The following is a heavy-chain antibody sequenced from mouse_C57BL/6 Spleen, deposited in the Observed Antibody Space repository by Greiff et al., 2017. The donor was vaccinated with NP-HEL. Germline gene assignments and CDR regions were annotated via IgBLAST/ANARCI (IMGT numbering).Heavy chain of an antibody. CDR3: ANYLYWYFDV. CDR1: GYAFSSSW. V-gene: IGHV1-82*01. Sequence: VQLQESGPELVKPGASVKISCKASGYAFSSSWMNWVKQRPGKGLEWIGRIYPGDGDTNYNGKFKGKATLTADKSSSTAYMQLSSLTSEDSAVYFCANYLYWYFDVWGTGTTVTVSS. CDR2: IYPGDGDT. J-gene: IGHJ1*03. D-gene: IGHD1-1*02.